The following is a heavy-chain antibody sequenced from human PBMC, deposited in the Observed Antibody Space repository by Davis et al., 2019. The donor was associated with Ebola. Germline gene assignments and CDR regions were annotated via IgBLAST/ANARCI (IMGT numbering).Heavy chain of an antibody. Sequence: SETLSLTCTVSGGSMTSYYWSWIRQPPGKGLEWIGYVYYSGSANYNSSLQSRVTISVDTSRNQFSLKLSSVTAADTAVYYCARVRLWLYNNFDYWGQGTLVTVSS. V-gene: IGHV4-59*12. CDR2: VYYSGSA. J-gene: IGHJ4*02. CDR3: ARVRLWLYNNFDY. CDR1: GGSMTSYY. D-gene: IGHD1-1*01.